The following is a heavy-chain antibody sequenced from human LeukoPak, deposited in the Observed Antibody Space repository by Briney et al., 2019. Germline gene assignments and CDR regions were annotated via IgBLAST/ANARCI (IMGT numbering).Heavy chain of an antibody. CDR1: GFTISSYA. CDR2: ISYDGSNK. D-gene: IGHD6-13*01. J-gene: IGHJ4*02. Sequence: GGSQRLSCAASGFTISSYAMHWVRQAPGKGLEWVAVISYDGSNKYYADSVKGRFTISRDNSKNTLYLQMNSLRAEDTAVYYCARGAMYSSSWYPLWDYFDYWGQGTLVTVSS. CDR3: ARGAMYSSSWYPLWDYFDY. V-gene: IGHV3-30*01.